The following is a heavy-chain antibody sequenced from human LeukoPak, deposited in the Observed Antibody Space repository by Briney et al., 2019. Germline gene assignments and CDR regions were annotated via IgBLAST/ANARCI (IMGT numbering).Heavy chain of an antibody. CDR2: MNPNSGNT. V-gene: IGHV1-8*03. CDR1: GYTFTSYD. J-gene: IGHJ1*01. Sequence: ASVKVSCKASGYTFTSYDINWVRQATGQGLEWMGWMNPNSGNTGYAQKFQVRVTITRNTSISTAYMELSSLRSEDTAVYYCARGCEPPGYFQHWGQGTLVTVSS. CDR3: ARGCEPPGYFQH.